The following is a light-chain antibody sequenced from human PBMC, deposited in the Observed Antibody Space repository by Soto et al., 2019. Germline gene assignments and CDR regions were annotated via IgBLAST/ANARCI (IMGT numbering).Light chain of an antibody. Sequence: EFVLTQSPATLSLSPGERATLSCRASQSVSSYLAWYQQKPGQAPRHLIYDASNRATGIPARFSGSGSGTDFSLTISSLEPEDFAVYYCQQRSNWPPLTFGGGTKVEIK. CDR2: DAS. J-gene: IGKJ4*01. CDR1: QSVSSY. V-gene: IGKV3-11*01. CDR3: QQRSNWPPLT.